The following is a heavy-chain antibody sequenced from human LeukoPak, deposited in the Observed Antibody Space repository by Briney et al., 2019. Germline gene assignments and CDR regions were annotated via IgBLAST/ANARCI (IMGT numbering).Heavy chain of an antibody. J-gene: IGHJ4*02. CDR2: ITTNGGST. Sequence: GGSLRLSCSASGFTFSSSAMHWVRQAPGKGLEYVSSITTNGGSTYYADSVKGRFTTSRDNSKNTLYLQMSSLRDEDTAVYYCARDFRYAFDYWGQGTLVTVSS. V-gene: IGHV3-64D*09. CDR3: ARDFRYAFDY. CDR1: GFTFSSSA. D-gene: IGHD3-9*01.